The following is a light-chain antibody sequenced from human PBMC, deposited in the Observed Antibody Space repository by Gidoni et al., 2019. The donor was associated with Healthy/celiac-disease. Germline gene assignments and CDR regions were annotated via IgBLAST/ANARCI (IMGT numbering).Light chain of an antibody. CDR2: KAS. CDR3: QQDNSYLCS. CDR1: QGIRSW. J-gene: IGKJ2*04. Sequence: DIQMTQSPSTLSASVGDRVTITGRASQGIRSWLAWYQQKPGNAPKLLIYKASSLDSGVPSRFSGIGSGTEFTLTIISLQPNDFATYYCQQDNSYLCSFGQGTKLEIK. V-gene: IGKV1-5*03.